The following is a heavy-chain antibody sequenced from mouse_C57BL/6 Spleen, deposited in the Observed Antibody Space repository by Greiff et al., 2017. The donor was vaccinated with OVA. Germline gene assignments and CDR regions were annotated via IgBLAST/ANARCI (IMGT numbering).Heavy chain of an antibody. D-gene: IGHD2-5*01. CDR1: GFSLTSYA. CDR2: IWTGGGT. Sequence: QVQLQQSGPGLVAPSQSLSLTCTVSGFSLTSYAISWVRQPPGKGLEWLGVIWTGGGTTYNSALKSRLSISKDNSKSQIFLKMISLQTDDTARYYCARKGNSNRDDYAMDDWGQGTSVTVSS. J-gene: IGHJ4*01. V-gene: IGHV2-9-1*01. CDR3: ARKGNSNRDDYAMDD.